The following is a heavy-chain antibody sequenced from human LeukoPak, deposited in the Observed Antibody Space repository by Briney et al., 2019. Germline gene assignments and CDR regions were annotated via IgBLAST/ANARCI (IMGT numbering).Heavy chain of an antibody. CDR3: ANDWLVFDY. CDR1: GFTFSAYG. J-gene: IGHJ4*02. V-gene: IGHV3-23*01. CDR2: ISGPGVTT. Sequence: GGSLRLSCEASGFTFSAYGLSRVRQAPGKGLEWVSSISGPGVTTYYADSVKGRFTISRDNSKNTLYLQMNSLRAEDTAVYYCANDWLVFDYWGQGTLVTVSS. D-gene: IGHD5-12*01.